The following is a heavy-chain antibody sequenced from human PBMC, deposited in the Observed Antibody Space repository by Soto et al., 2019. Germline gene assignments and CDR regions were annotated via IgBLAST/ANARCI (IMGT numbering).Heavy chain of an antibody. CDR3: ARVEGYGDYADY. J-gene: IGHJ4*02. D-gene: IGHD4-17*01. V-gene: IGHV4-34*01. CDR2: ITHSGST. CDR1: GGSFSGYY. Sequence: QVQLQQWGAGLLKPSETLSLTCAVYGGSFSGYYWSWIRQPPGKGLEWIGEITHSGSTNYNPSLKSRVTISVDTSKNQFSLKLSSVTAADTAVYYCARVEGYGDYADYWGQGTLVTVSS.